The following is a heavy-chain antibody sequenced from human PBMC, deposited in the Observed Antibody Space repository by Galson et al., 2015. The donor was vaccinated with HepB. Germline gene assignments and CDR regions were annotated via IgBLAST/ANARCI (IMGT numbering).Heavy chain of an antibody. CDR1: GFTFRDYG. Sequence: SLRLSCAASGFTFRDYGMHWVRQAPGKGLEWVAVIWYDGSKKYYGDFVKGRCTISRDNSKNMVYLQMISLRAEDTAVYYCARGSRVRPPFDYLVQGTLVTVSS. V-gene: IGHV3-33*08. D-gene: IGHD4-11*01. J-gene: IGHJ4*02. CDR3: ARGSRVRPPFDY. CDR2: IWYDGSKK.